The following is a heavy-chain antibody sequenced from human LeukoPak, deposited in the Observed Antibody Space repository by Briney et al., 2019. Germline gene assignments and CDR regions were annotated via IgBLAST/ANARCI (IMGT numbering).Heavy chain of an antibody. CDR1: GFTFSSYS. CDR3: ASKNQGPIIAAPPAPGY. CDR2: ISSSSSYI. V-gene: IGHV3-21*01. Sequence: PGGSLRLSCAASGFTFSSYSMNWVRQAPGKGLEWVSSISSSSSYIYYADSVKGRFTISRDNAKNSLYLQMNSLRAEDTAVYYCASKNQGPIIAAPPAPGYWGQGTLVTVSS. J-gene: IGHJ4*02. D-gene: IGHD6-6*01.